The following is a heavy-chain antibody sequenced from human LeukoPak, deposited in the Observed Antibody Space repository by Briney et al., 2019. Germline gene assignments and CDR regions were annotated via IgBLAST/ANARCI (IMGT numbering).Heavy chain of an antibody. CDR3: AREGGHDILTVNNWFDP. Sequence: ASVKVSCKASGYTFTGCYMHWVRQAPGQGLEWMGWINPNSGGTNYAQKFQGRVTMTRDTSISTAYMELSRLRSDDTAVYYCAREGGHDILTVNNWFDPWGQGTLVTVSS. J-gene: IGHJ5*02. V-gene: IGHV1-2*02. CDR2: INPNSGGT. D-gene: IGHD3-9*01. CDR1: GYTFTGCY.